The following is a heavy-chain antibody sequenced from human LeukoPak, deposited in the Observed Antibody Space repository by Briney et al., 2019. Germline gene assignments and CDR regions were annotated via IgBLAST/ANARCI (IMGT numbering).Heavy chain of an antibody. J-gene: IGHJ4*02. CDR1: GGSFSGYY. D-gene: IGHD6-19*01. CDR2: INHSGST. V-gene: IGHV4-34*01. Sequence: SETLSLTCAVYGGSFSGYYWSWIRQPPGKGLEWIGEINHSGSTNYNPSLKSRVTISVDTSKNQFSLKLSSVTAADTAVYYCARHGGGGAVAGDFDYWGQGTLVTVSS. CDR3: ARHGGGGAVAGDFDY.